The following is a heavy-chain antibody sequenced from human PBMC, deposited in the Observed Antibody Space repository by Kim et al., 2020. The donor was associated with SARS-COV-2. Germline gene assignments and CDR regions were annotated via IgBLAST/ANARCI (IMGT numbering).Heavy chain of an antibody. Sequence: SETLSLTCAVYGGSFSGYYWSWIRQPPGKGLEWIGEINHSGSTNYNPSLKSRVTISVDTSKNQFSLKLSSVTAADTAVYYCASDRLSSSLPYFDYWGQGTLVTVSS. V-gene: IGHV4-34*01. CDR1: GGSFSGYY. CDR2: INHSGST. D-gene: IGHD6-13*01. J-gene: IGHJ4*02. CDR3: ASDRLSSSLPYFDY.